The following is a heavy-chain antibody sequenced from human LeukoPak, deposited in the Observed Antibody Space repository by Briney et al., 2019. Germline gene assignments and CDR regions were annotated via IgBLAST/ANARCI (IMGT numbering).Heavy chain of an antibody. CDR2: IYSGGST. J-gene: IGHJ4*02. CDR3: ARDRVAGTEYYFDY. CDR1: GFTFSSYA. Sequence: GGSLRLSCAASGFTFSSYAMSWVRQAPGKGLEWVSVIYSGGSTYYADSVKGRFTISRDNSKNTLYLQMNSLRAEDTAVYYCARDRVAGTEYYFDYWGQGTLVTVSS. V-gene: IGHV3-66*01. D-gene: IGHD6-19*01.